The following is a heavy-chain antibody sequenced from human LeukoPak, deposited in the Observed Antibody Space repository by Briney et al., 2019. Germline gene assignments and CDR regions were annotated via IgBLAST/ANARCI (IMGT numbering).Heavy chain of an antibody. Sequence: SETLSLTCTVSGGSISSSSTYWGWIRQPPGKGLEWIGSIYYSGGTYYSPSLKSRITISVDTSKNQFSLKLSSVTAADTAVYYCASQYDSSGYYYFDYWGQGTLVTVSS. CDR3: ASQYDSSGYYYFDY. CDR1: GGSISSSSTY. J-gene: IGHJ4*02. V-gene: IGHV4-39*01. CDR2: IYYSGGT. D-gene: IGHD3-22*01.